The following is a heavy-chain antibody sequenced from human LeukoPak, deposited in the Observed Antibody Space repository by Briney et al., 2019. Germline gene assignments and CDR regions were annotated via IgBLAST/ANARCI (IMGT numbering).Heavy chain of an antibody. CDR2: INGDGRNI. CDR1: GFTFSSYW. CDR3: ARERRTYYYDSSGYSGLGARNWYFDL. V-gene: IGHV3-74*01. J-gene: IGHJ2*01. Sequence: PGGSLRLSCVASGFTFSSYWMHWVRHDPRKGLVWVSRINGDGRNINYADSVRGRFTISRDNAKNSLYLQMNSLRAEDTAVYYCARERRTYYYDSSGYSGLGARNWYFDLWGRGTLVTVSS. D-gene: IGHD3-22*01.